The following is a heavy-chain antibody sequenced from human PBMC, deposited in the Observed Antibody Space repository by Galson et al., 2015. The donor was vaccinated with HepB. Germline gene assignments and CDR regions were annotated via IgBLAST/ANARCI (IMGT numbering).Heavy chain of an antibody. CDR3: ARVRIWSGYYLRLHLDY. CDR2: ISYDGSSK. Sequence: SLRLSCAASGFIFSDYAMHWVRQAPGKGLEWVAVISYDGSSKYYTDSLKGRFTVSRDNSKNTLYLQMNSLRNEDTAVDYCARVRIWSGYYLRLHLDYWGQGTLVTVSS. D-gene: IGHD3-3*01. CDR1: GFIFSDYA. V-gene: IGHV3-30*04. J-gene: IGHJ4*02.